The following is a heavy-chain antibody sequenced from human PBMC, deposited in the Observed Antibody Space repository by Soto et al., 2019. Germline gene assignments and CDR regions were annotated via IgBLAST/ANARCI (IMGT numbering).Heavy chain of an antibody. D-gene: IGHD4-17*01. V-gene: IGHV4-4*01. CDR3: ARGDYGGYFYYYGMDV. Sequence: QVQLQESGPGLVKPSGTLSLTCAVSGGSISNNNWWSWVRQPPGKGLEWIGEIYHSGSTNYNPSLKSRVTLSVGKSQNQFSLKLSSVTAADTAVYCCARGDYGGYFYYYGMDVWGQGTTVTVSS. CDR2: IYHSGST. CDR1: GGSISNNNW. J-gene: IGHJ6*02.